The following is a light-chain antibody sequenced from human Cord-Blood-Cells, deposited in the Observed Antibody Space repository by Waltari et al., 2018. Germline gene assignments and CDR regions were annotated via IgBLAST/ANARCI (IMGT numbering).Light chain of an antibody. CDR2: DVS. CDR1: RSDVGGYNY. V-gene: IGLV2-14*03. J-gene: IGLJ3*02. CDR3: SSYTSSSTLV. Sequence: QSALTQPASVSGSPGQSITISSTGTRSDVGGYNYVSWYQQHPGKAPKLMIYDVSNRPSGVSNRFSGSKSGNTASLTISGLQAEDEADYYCSSYTSSSTLVFGGGTKLTVL.